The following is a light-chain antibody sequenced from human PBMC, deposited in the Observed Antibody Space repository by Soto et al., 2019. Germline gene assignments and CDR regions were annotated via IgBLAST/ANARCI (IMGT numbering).Light chain of an antibody. CDR3: QQYESSPQT. CDR1: QSVSSSY. Sequence: EIVLTQSPGTLSLSPGERATLSCRASQSVSSSYLAWYQQKPGQAPRLLIYGASSRAIGIPDRFSGSGSGTDFTLTISRLEPEDCAVYYCQQYESSPQTFGQGTNVEIK. J-gene: IGKJ1*01. CDR2: GAS. V-gene: IGKV3-20*01.